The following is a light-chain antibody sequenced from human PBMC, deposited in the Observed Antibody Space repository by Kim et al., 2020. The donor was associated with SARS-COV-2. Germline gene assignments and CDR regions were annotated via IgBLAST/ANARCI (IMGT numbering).Light chain of an antibody. J-gene: IGKJ1*01. V-gene: IGKV6-21*02. CDR3: HQSSSLPRT. CDR2: FAS. Sequence: VTPKEKVTITCRASQNNGISLHWYQQKPHQSPKLLIKFASQSISGVPSRFSGSGSGTDFTLTINSLEAEDAATYYCHQSSSLPRTFGQGTKVDIK. CDR1: QNNGIS.